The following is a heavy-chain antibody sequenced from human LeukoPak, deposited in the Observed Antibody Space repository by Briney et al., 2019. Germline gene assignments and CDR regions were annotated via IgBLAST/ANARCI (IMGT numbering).Heavy chain of an antibody. J-gene: IGHJ6*02. V-gene: IGHV4-39*07. CDR2: IYYSGST. CDR3: ARDRYDSSGYHGMDV. Sequence: SETLSLTCTVSGGSISSSSYYWGWIRQPPGKGLEWIGSIYYSGSTYYNPSLKSRVTISVDTSKNQFSLKLSSVTAADTAVYYCARDRYDSSGYHGMDVWGQGTTVTVSS. CDR1: GGSISSSSYY. D-gene: IGHD3-22*01.